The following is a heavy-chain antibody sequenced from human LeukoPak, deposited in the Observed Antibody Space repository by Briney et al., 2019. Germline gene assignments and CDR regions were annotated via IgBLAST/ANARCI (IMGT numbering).Heavy chain of an antibody. CDR2: IYYSGST. CDR3: ARPTTVVTPTSD. D-gene: IGHD4-23*01. Sequence: KPSETLSLTCTVSGGSISSSSYYWGWIRQPPGKGLEWIGSIYYSGSTYYNPSLKSRVTISVDTSKNQFSLKLSSVTAADTAVHYCARPTTVVTPTSDWGQGTLVTVSS. V-gene: IGHV4-39*01. CDR1: GGSISSSSYY. J-gene: IGHJ4*02.